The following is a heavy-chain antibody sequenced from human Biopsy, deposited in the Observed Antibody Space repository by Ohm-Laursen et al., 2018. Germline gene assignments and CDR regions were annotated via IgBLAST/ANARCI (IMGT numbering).Heavy chain of an antibody. Sequence: TLSLTCTVSGVSINAGGYYWTWLRQHPGTGLEWIGYIHYSGNSLSNPSLKSSITISVYTSRNQLSLKLISVDAADKALYYCARAGGGKIYGLWGQGTLVTVSS. CDR2: IHYSGNS. D-gene: IGHD3-16*01. CDR1: GVSINAGGYY. CDR3: ARAGGGKIYGL. J-gene: IGHJ4*02. V-gene: IGHV4-31*02.